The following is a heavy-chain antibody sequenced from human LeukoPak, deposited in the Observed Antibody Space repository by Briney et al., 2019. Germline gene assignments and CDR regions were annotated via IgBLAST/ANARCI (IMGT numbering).Heavy chain of an antibody. CDR1: GFTFSSYG. V-gene: IGHV3-30*02. CDR2: IRYDGSNK. J-gene: IGHJ4*02. Sequence: GGSLRLSCAASGFTFSSYGMHWVRQAPGKGLEWVAFIRYDGSNKYYADSVKGRFIISRDNSKNTLYLQMNSLRAEDTAVYYCARPDSSGYYSFYFDYWGQGTLVTVSS. D-gene: IGHD3-22*01. CDR3: ARPDSSGYYSFYFDY.